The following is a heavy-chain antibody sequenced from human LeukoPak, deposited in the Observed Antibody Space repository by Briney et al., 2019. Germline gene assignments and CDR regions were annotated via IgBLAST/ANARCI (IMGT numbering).Heavy chain of an antibody. V-gene: IGHV1-2*02. D-gene: IGHD5-18*01. Sequence: ASVKVSCKASGYTFTGYYMHWVRQAPGQGLEWMGWINPNSGGTNYAQKFQGRVTMTRDTSISTAYMELSRLRSDDTAVYYCARGRDTAMVHFDYWGQGTLVTVSS. CDR3: ARGRDTAMVHFDY. CDR1: GYTFTGYY. CDR2: INPNSGGT. J-gene: IGHJ4*02.